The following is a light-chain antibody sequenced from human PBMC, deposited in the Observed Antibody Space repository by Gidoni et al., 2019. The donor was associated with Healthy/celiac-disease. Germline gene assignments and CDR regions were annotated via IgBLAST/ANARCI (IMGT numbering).Light chain of an antibody. J-gene: IGKJ2*01. Sequence: IVLTHSPGPLSLSPGERAPLTCRASQSVSSSYLAWYQQKPGQAPRLLIYGASSRATGIPDRFSGSGSGTDFTLTISRLEPEDFAVYYCQQYGSSPYTFGQGTKLEIK. CDR2: GAS. V-gene: IGKV3-20*01. CDR3: QQYGSSPYT. CDR1: QSVSSSY.